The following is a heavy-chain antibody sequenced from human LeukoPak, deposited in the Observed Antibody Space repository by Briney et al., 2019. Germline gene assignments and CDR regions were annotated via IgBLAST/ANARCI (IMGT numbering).Heavy chain of an antibody. CDR3: ARVYSSSWYFGYLYIDV. D-gene: IGHD6-13*01. V-gene: IGHV3-21*01. CDR2: ISWRSSDI. Sequence: GGSLRLSCAASGFTFSSYNMKWVRQAPGKGLEWVSSISWRSSDIEYADSVKGRFTISRDNAKKSLYLQMNNLRAEDTAVYYCARVYSSSWYFGYLYIDVWGNGTTVTVSS. CDR1: GFTFSSYN. J-gene: IGHJ6*03.